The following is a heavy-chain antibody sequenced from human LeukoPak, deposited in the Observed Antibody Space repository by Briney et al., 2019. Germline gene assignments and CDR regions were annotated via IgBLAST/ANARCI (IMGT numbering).Heavy chain of an antibody. CDR3: ARHAAAGTVDFDY. J-gene: IGHJ4*02. D-gene: IGHD6-13*01. CDR1: GGSISSSSYY. V-gene: IGHV4-39*01. Sequence: SETLSLTCTVSGGSISSSSYYWGWIRQPPGKGLEWIGRIYYSGSTYYNPSLKSRVTISVDTSKNQFSLKLSSVTAADTAVYYCARHAAAGTVDFDYWGQGTLVTVSS. CDR2: IYYSGST.